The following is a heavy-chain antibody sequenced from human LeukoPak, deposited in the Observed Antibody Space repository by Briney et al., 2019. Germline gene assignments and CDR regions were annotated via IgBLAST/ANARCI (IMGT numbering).Heavy chain of an antibody. CDR1: GFTFSNYS. J-gene: IGHJ4*02. D-gene: IGHD6-13*01. CDR3: ARERGYSSSWYTF. V-gene: IGHV3-48*01. CDR2: VSRSSTTI. Sequence: GGSLRLSCAASGFTFSNYSMNWVRQAPGKGLEWVSYVSRSSTTIYYADSVKGRFAISRDNAKNSLYLQMNSLRAEDTAVYYCARERGYSSSWYTFWGQGTLVSVSS.